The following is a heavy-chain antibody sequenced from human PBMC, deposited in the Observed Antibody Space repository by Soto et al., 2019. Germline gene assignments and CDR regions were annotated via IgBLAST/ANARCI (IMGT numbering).Heavy chain of an antibody. D-gene: IGHD5-18*01. J-gene: IGHJ6*03. CDR1: GFTFSSYA. CDR2: ISGSGGST. Sequence: GGSLRLSCAASGFTFSSYAMSWVRQAPGKGLEWVSAISGSGGSTYYADSVKGRFTISRDNSKNTLYLQMNSLRAEDTAVYYCVKDRLYSYGPLSGYYYLDVWGKGTTVTVSS. V-gene: IGHV3-23*01. CDR3: VKDRLYSYGPLSGYYYLDV.